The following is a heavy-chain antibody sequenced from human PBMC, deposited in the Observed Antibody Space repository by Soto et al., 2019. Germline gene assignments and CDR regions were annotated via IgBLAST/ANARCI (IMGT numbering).Heavy chain of an antibody. CDR2: IKQDGSEK. CDR3: ARGGIGYSSGWYLPYYYYGMDV. D-gene: IGHD6-19*01. Sequence: PGGSLRLSCAASGFTFSSYWMSWVRQAPGKGLEWVANIKQDGSEKYYVDSVKGRFTISRDNAKDSLYLQMNSLRAEDTAVYYCARGGIGYSSGWYLPYYYYGMDVWGQGTTVTVSS. CDR1: GFTFSSYW. V-gene: IGHV3-7*03. J-gene: IGHJ6*02.